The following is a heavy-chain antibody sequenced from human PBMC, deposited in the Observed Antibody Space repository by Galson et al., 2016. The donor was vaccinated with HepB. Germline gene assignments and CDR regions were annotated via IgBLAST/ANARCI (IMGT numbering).Heavy chain of an antibody. D-gene: IGHD3-22*01. V-gene: IGHV4-39*01. J-gene: IGHJ6*02. CDR1: GSSMSGTTYY. Sequence: SETLSLTCSVSGSSMSGTTYYWGWIRQPPGKGLEWIGSIYYSGSTYYNPSLKSRVTISAATSKNQFSLKLRSVTAADTAVYYCARSVYYDSSDYYYFYGMDVWGQGTTVTVSS. CDR2: IYYSGST. CDR3: ARSVYYDSSDYYYFYGMDV.